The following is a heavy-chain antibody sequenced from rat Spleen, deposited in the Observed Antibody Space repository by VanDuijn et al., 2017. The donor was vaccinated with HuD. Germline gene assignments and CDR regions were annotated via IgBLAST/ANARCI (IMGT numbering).Heavy chain of an antibody. V-gene: IGHV5-25*01. J-gene: IGHJ3*01. CDR3: ARQDTSGYSNWFGY. CDR1: GFTFNNYD. Sequence: EVQLVESGGGLVQPGRSLKLSCAASGFTFNNYDMAWVRQTPTKGLQWVASISPGGGNTSYRDSVKGRFTVSRDNAKSILNLQMDSLRSEDTATYYCARQDTSGYSNWFGYWGQGTLVTVSS. CDR2: ISPGGGNT. D-gene: IGHD2-5*01.